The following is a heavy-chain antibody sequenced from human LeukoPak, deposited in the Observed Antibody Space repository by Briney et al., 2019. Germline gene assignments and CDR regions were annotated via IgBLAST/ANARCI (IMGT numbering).Heavy chain of an antibody. V-gene: IGHV3-30*19. CDR1: GFTFSSYG. J-gene: IGHJ4*02. CDR2: IWYDGSNK. CDR3: ARVNRLAYCGGDCYSGTSPFDY. D-gene: IGHD2-21*02. Sequence: GGSLRLSCAASGFTFSSYGMHWVRQAPGKGLEWVAVIWYDGSNKYYADSVKGRFTISRDNSKNTLYLQMNSLRAEDTAVYYCARVNRLAYCGGDCYSGTSPFDYWGQGTLVTVSS.